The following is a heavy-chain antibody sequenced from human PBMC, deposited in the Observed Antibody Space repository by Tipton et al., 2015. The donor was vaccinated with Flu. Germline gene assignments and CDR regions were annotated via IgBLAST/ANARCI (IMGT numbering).Heavy chain of an antibody. Sequence: TLSLTCTVSGGSVSSGSYYWSWIRQPPGKGLEWIGYIYYSGSTNYNPSLKSRVTISVDTSKNQFSLKLSSVTAADTAVYYCARVFPYGGELDYWGQGTLVTVSS. V-gene: IGHV4-61*01. D-gene: IGHD4-23*01. CDR1: GGSVSSGSYY. CDR2: IYYSGST. CDR3: ARVFPYGGELDY. J-gene: IGHJ4*02.